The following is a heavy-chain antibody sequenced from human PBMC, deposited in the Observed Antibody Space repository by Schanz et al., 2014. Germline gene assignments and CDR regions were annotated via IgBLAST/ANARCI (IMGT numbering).Heavy chain of an antibody. V-gene: IGHV1-18*01. CDR2: ISPYTGNT. CDR1: GYTFSDYG. Sequence: QVQLVQSGDEVKKPGASVKVSCKTSGYTFSDYGITWVRQAPGQGLEWVGWISPYTGNTHYFDKMEGRVTMTTDTTTSTAYMELRSLRSDDTAMYDCATEWGYCAATACQILEVLDVWGQGTMVTVSS. J-gene: IGHJ3*01. D-gene: IGHD2-8*02. CDR3: ATEWGYCAATACQILEVLDV.